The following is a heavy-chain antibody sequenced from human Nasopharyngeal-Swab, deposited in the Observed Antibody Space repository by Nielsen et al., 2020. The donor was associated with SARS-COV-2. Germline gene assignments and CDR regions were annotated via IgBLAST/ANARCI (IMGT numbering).Heavy chain of an antibody. J-gene: IGHJ4*02. CDR2: VHWDDEK. Sequence: MRQPAGKALEWLAVVHWDDEKRYNPSLKSRLTLTKDTSKNQVVLTMTNVDPVDTATYYCARGYQLIRGFDYWGQGTLVTVSS. D-gene: IGHD2-2*01. V-gene: IGHV2-5*02. CDR3: ARGYQLIRGFDY.